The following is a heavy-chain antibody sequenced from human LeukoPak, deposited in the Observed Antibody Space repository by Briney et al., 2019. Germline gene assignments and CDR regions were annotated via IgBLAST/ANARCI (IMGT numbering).Heavy chain of an antibody. V-gene: IGHV1-46*01. CDR2: INPSGGST. Sequence: ASVKVSCKASGYTFTSYYMHWVLQAPGQGLEWMGIINPSGGSTSYAQKFQGRVTMTRDTSTSTVYMELSSLRSEDTAVYYCASEQLTTYYYDSSGSPGRNYWGQGTLVTVSS. J-gene: IGHJ4*02. CDR3: ASEQLTTYYYDSSGSPGRNY. CDR1: GYTFTSYY. D-gene: IGHD3-22*01.